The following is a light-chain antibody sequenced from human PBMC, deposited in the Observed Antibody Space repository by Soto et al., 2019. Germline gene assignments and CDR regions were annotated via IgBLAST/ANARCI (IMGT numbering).Light chain of an antibody. J-gene: IGKJ4*01. V-gene: IGKV2-28*01. CDR3: MQALQTPLT. Sequence: DIVMTQSPLSLPVTPGEPASISCRSSQSLLHSNGYNYLDWYLQKPGQSPQLLIYLGSNRASGVPGRFSGSGSGTDFTLKISRVEAEDVGFYYCMQALQTPLTFGGGTKVEIK. CDR2: LGS. CDR1: QSLLHSNGYNY.